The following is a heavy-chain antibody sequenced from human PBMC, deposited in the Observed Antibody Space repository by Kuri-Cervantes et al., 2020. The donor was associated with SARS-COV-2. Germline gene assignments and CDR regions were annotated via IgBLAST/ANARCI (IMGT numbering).Heavy chain of an antibody. Sequence: GGSLRLSCAASGFTFSSYSMNWVRQAPGKGLEWVSYISSSSSTIYYADSVKGRFTISRDNAKNSLYLQMNSLRAEDTAVYYCAKDISQGITIPADAFDIWGQGTMVTVSS. J-gene: IGHJ3*02. CDR2: ISSSSSTI. CDR1: GFTFSSYS. D-gene: IGHD3-3*01. CDR3: AKDISQGITIPADAFDI. V-gene: IGHV3-48*01.